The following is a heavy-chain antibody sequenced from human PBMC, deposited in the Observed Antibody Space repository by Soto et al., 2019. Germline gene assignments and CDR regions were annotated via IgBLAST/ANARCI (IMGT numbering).Heavy chain of an antibody. CDR1: GGTFSSYA. CDR3: ARKFSGXGYYRFDY. J-gene: IGHJ4*02. D-gene: IGHD3-22*01. Sequence: QVQLVQSGAEVKKPGSSVKVSCKASGGTFSSYAXXWVRQAXGQGLEWMGGIIPIFGTANYAQKFQGRVTITADESTSTAYMELSSLRSEDTAVYXCARKFSGXGYYRFDYWGQGTLVTVSS. V-gene: IGHV1-69*01. CDR2: IIPIFGTA.